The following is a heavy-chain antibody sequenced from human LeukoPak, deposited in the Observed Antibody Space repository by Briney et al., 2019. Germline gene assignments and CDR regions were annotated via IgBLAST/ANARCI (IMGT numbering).Heavy chain of an antibody. CDR3: ARDQFIARY. CDR2: ISSSGKTI. CDR1: GFTFSDYY. D-gene: IGHD5-24*01. V-gene: IGHV3-11*04. Sequence: GGSLRLSCAASGFTFSDYYMSWIRQTPGKGLEWISHISSSGKTIYYTDSVKGRFTISRDNTKNSLDLQMNDLRAEDTAVYYCARDQFIARYWGQGTLVTVSS. J-gene: IGHJ4*02.